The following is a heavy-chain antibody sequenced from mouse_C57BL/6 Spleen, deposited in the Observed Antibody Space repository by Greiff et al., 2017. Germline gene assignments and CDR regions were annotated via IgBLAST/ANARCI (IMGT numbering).Heavy chain of an antibody. CDR1: GYTFPSYW. CDR3: ARKDGSRYYDAMDY. Sequence: QVQLQQPGAELVKPGASVKMSCKASGYTFPSYWITWVKQRPGQGLEWIGDIYPGSGSTNYNEKFQSKATLTVDTSSSTAYMQLSRLTCEDSAVYTGARKDGSRYYDAMDYWGQGTSVTVSS. CDR2: IYPGSGST. V-gene: IGHV1-55*01. J-gene: IGHJ4*01. D-gene: IGHD1-1*01.